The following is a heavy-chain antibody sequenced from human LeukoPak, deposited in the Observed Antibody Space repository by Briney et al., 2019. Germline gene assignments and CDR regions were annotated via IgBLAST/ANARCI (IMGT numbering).Heavy chain of an antibody. J-gene: IGHJ4*02. CDR2: IYHSGST. V-gene: IGHV4-30-2*01. CDR1: GGSISSGGYS. Sequence: SQTLSLTCAVSGGSISSGGYSWSWIRQPPGKGLEWIGYIYHSGSTYYNPSLKSRVTISVDRSKNQFSLKLSSVTAADTAVYYCAKRAREGSGYYLYYFDYWGQGTLVTVSS. D-gene: IGHD3-22*01. CDR3: AKRAREGSGYYLYYFDY.